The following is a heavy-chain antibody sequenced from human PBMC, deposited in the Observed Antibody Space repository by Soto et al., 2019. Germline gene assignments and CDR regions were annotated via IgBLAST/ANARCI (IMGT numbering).Heavy chain of an antibody. Sequence: LRLSCAASGFTFSDYYMSWIRQAPGKGLEWVSYISSSGDIIYYADSMKGRFTISRDNAKNSLYLQMNNLRAEDTAVYYCARDLGYYDSSGYLDYWGQGTLVTVSS. V-gene: IGHV3-11*01. CDR2: ISSSGDII. D-gene: IGHD3-22*01. J-gene: IGHJ4*02. CDR3: ARDLGYYDSSGYLDY. CDR1: GFTFSDYY.